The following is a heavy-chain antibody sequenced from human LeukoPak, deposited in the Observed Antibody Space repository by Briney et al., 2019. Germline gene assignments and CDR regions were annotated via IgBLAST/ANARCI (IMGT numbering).Heavy chain of an antibody. Sequence: GGSLRLSCAASGFTFSSYGMSWVRQAPGKGLEWVSAISGSGGSTYYADSVKGRFTISRDNSKNTLYLQMNSLRAEDTAVYYCAKDLPYDSSGYYYGPDAFDIWGQGTMVTVSS. J-gene: IGHJ3*02. CDR3: AKDLPYDSSGYYYGPDAFDI. CDR2: ISGSGGST. D-gene: IGHD3-22*01. CDR1: GFTFSSYG. V-gene: IGHV3-23*01.